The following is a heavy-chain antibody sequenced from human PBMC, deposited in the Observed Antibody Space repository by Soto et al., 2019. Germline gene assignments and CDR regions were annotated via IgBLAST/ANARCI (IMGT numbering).Heavy chain of an antibody. Sequence: TLSLTCAVYGGSFSGYYWSWIRQPPGKGLEWIGEINHSGSTSYNPSLKSRVTISVDTSKNQFSLKLSSVTAADTAVYYCARGLELLWFGELLRGANWFDPWGQGTLVTVPQ. V-gene: IGHV4-34*01. CDR3: ARGLELLWFGELLRGANWFDP. CDR2: INHSGST. J-gene: IGHJ5*02. D-gene: IGHD3-10*01. CDR1: GGSFSGYY.